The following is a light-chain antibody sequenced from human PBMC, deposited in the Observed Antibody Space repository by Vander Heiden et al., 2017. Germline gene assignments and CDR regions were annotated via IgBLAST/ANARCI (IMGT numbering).Light chain of an antibody. Sequence: EIVLTQSPATLSLSPGEGATLSCRASQSVSTYLAWYQQKPGQAPRLLIYDASNRATGIQARFSGSGYGTDFTLTISSLEPEDFAVYYCQQRTNGPPFITFGQGTLLEMK. CDR2: DAS. J-gene: IGKJ5*01. V-gene: IGKV3-11*01. CDR1: QSVSTY. CDR3: QQRTNGPPFIT.